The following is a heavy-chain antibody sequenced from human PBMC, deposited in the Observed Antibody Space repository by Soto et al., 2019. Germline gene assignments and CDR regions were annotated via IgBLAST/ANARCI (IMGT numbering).Heavy chain of an antibody. Sequence: SETLSLTCAVNGGSLSGYYWSWIRQSPGKGLEWIGEINHRGSSDYNPSLKSRVTLSIDASMNHVTLELTSVTAADTAVYYCARSDNRNSLYGMDVWGQGTTVTVSS. D-gene: IGHD1-7*01. J-gene: IGHJ6*02. V-gene: IGHV4-34*01. CDR3: ARSDNRNSLYGMDV. CDR2: INHRGSS. CDR1: GGSLSGYY.